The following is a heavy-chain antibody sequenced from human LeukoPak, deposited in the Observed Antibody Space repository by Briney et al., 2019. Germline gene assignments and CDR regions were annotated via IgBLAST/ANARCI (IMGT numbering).Heavy chain of an antibody. CDR1: GGSFSGYN. D-gene: IGHD2-21*02. J-gene: IGHJ4*02. V-gene: IGHV4-34*01. CDR2: INHSGST. CDR3: ARGLSAIVH. Sequence: PSETLSLTCAVYGGSFSGYNWSWIRQPPGKGLEWIGEINHSGSTNYNPSLKSRVTISVDTSKNQFSLKLSSVTAADTAVYYCARGLSAIVHWGQGTLVTVSS.